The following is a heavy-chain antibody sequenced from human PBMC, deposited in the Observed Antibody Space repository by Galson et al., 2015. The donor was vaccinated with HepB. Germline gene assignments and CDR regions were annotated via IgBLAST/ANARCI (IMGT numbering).Heavy chain of an antibody. Sequence: SLRLSCAASGFTFSSYAMHWVRQAPGKGLEWVAVISYDGSNKYYADSVKGRFTIFRDNSKNTLCLQMNSLRAEDTAVYYCAKDRRGYPSRGYFQHWGQGTLVTVSS. CDR3: AKDRRGYPSRGYFQH. J-gene: IGHJ1*01. V-gene: IGHV3-30-3*01. CDR2: ISYDGSNK. CDR1: GFTFSSYA. D-gene: IGHD5-12*01.